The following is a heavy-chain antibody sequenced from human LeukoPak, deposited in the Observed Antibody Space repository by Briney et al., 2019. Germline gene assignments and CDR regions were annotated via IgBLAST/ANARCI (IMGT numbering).Heavy chain of an antibody. V-gene: IGHV3-30-3*01. Sequence: QPGGSLRLSCAASGFTFSSYAMHWVRQAPGKGLEWVAVISYDGSNKYYADSVKGRFTISRDNSKNTLYLQMNSLRAEDTAVYYCARSYGSWGYFDYWGQGTLVTVSS. J-gene: IGHJ4*02. CDR1: GFTFSSYA. CDR2: ISYDGSNK. D-gene: IGHD6-13*01. CDR3: ARSYGSWGYFDY.